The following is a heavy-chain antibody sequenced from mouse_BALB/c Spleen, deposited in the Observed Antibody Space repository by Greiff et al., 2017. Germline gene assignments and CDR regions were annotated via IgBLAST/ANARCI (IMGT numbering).Heavy chain of an antibody. V-gene: IGHV1-18*01. J-gene: IGHJ3*01. CDR1: GYTFTDYN. D-gene: IGHD3-3*01. CDR2: INPNNGGT. Sequence: VQLKQSGPELVKPGASVKIPCKASGYTFTDYNMDWVKQSHGKSLEWIGDINPNNGGTIYNQKFKGKATLTVDKSSSTAYMELRSLTSEDTAVYYCARGFRGWDWFAYWGQGTLVTVSA. CDR3: ARGFRGWDWFAY.